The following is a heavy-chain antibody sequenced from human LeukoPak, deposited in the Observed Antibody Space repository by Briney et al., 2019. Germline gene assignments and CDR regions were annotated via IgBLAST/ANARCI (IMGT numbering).Heavy chain of an antibody. CDR3: ARVSLWRFDP. CDR2: LYNAGST. J-gene: IGHJ5*02. Sequence: GGSLRLSCVASGFIVSNNYMSWVRQAPGKGLEWVSVLYNAGSTYYADSVKGRFTISRDNSKNTLYLQMNSLRAEDTAVYYCARVSLWRFDPWGQGTLVTVSS. CDR1: GFIVSNNY. V-gene: IGHV3-53*01. D-gene: IGHD2-21*01.